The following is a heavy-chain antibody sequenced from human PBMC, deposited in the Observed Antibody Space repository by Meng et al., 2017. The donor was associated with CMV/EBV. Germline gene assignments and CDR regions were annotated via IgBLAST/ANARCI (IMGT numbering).Heavy chain of an antibody. CDR2: IIPIFGTA. V-gene: IGHV1-69*05. Sequence: SVKVSCKASGGTFSSYAISWVRQAPGQGLEWMGGIIPIFGTANYAQKFQGRVTITTDESTSTAYMELNSLRAEDTAVYYCARDVSDIWQQLSYYYYGMDVWGQGTTVTVSS. CDR3: ARDVSDIWQQLSYYYYGMDV. J-gene: IGHJ6*02. CDR1: GGTFSSYA. D-gene: IGHD6-13*01.